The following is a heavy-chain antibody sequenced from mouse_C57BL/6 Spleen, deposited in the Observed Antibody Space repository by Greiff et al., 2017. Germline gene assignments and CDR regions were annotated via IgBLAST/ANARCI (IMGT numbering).Heavy chain of an antibody. Sequence: EVKLVESGEGLVKPGGSLKLSCAASGFTFSSYAMSWVRQTPEKRLEWVAYISSGGDYTYSADTLKGRFTISRDNACNTLFLQMSSVKSDDTARYYCTRGGFDYWGQGTTLTVSS. J-gene: IGHJ2*01. CDR2: ISSGGDYT. V-gene: IGHV5-9-1*02. CDR1: GFTFSSYA. CDR3: TRGGFDY.